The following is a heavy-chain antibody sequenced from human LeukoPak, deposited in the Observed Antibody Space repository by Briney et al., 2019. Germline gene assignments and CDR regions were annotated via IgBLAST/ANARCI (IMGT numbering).Heavy chain of an antibody. D-gene: IGHD6-6*01. CDR3: ARTISSSFY. CDR2: IYYSGST. V-gene: IGHV4-39*01. Sequence: SETLSLTCSVSGGSISSSSYYWGWIRQPPGKGLEWIGSIYYSGSTYYNPSLKSRVTISVDTSKNQSSLKLSSVTAADTAVYYCARTISSSFYWGQGTLVTVSS. CDR1: GGSISSSSYY. J-gene: IGHJ4*02.